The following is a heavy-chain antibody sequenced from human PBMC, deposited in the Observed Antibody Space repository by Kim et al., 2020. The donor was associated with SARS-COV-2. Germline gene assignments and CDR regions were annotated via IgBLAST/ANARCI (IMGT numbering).Heavy chain of an antibody. CDR2: LYPSGST. D-gene: IGHD3-22*01. CDR1: GGAINTYN. J-gene: IGHJ4*02. CDR3: AGVLGVDSSLIFDC. V-gene: IGHV4-4*07. Sequence: SETLSLTCTVSGGAINTYNWGWIRQPGGRGLEWVGRLYPSGSTHYNPSLKSRXTISRDTSKNQFSLKLSSVTAXDTVVYYWAGVLGVDSSLIFDCWGQGVLVTVXX.